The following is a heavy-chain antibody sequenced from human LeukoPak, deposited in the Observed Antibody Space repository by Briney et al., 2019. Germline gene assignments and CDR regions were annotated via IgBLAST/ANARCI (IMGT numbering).Heavy chain of an antibody. CDR1: GFTFDDYG. CDR2: ISGSGGST. J-gene: IGHJ3*02. V-gene: IGHV3-23*01. D-gene: IGHD3-9*01. CDR3: AKFEAGAFDI. Sequence: PGGSLRLSCAASGFTFDDYGMSWVRQAPGKGLEWVSAISGSGGSTYYADSVKGRFTISRDNSKNTVYLQMNSLRAEDTAVYYCAKFEAGAFDIWGQGTMVTVSS.